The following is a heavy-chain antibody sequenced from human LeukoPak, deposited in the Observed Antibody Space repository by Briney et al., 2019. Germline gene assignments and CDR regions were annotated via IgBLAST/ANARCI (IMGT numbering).Heavy chain of an antibody. Sequence: PAETLSLTCTVSGGSITDYYWSWIRHSSGKGLEWIGYIYYSGSTNYNPSLKSRVTISVDTSKNQFSLKLSSVTAADTAVYYCAREVAVAGAAWFDPWGQGTLVTVSS. V-gene: IGHV4-59*01. J-gene: IGHJ5*02. CDR3: AREVAVAGAAWFDP. CDR1: GGSITDYY. CDR2: IYYSGST. D-gene: IGHD6-19*01.